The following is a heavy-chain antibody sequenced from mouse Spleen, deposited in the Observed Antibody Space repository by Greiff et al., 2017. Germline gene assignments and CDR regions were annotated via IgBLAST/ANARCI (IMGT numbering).Heavy chain of an antibody. J-gene: IGHJ3*01. CDR2: IYPGSGNT. CDR1: GYTFTDYY. D-gene: IGHD2-2*01. CDR3: ARADGYGFAY. V-gene: IGHV1-76*01. Sequence: VKLVESGAELVRPGASVKLSCKASGYTFTDYYINWVKQRPGQGLEWIARIYPGSGNTYYNEKFKGKATLTAEKSSSTAYMQLSSLTSEDSAVYFCARADGYGFAYWGQGTLVTVSA.